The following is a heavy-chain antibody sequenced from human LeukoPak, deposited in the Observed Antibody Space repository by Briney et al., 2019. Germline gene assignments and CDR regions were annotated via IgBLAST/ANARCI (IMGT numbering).Heavy chain of an antibody. V-gene: IGHV4-4*07. CDR1: GGSISSYY. CDR3: AIRSYYDSSGYYSTAYYFDY. J-gene: IGHJ4*02. CDR2: IYTSGST. D-gene: IGHD3-22*01. Sequence: PSETLSLTCTVSGGSISSYYWSWIRQPAGKGLEWIGRIYTSGSTNYNPSLKSRVTMSVDTSKNQFSLKLSSVTAAVTAVYYCAIRSYYDSSGYYSTAYYFDYWGQGTLVTVSS.